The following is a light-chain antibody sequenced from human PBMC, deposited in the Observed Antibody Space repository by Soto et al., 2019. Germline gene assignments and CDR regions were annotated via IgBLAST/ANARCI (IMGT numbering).Light chain of an antibody. J-gene: IGKJ5*01. V-gene: IGKV1-13*02. CDR2: DAS. Sequence: AIQLTQSPSSLSASVGDRVTITCRASQGISSALAWYRQKPGKAPKLLIYDASSLESGVPSRFSGSGSGTDFTLTISSLQPEDFATYYCQQFNSYPFITFGQGTRLEIK. CDR3: QQFNSYPFIT. CDR1: QGISSA.